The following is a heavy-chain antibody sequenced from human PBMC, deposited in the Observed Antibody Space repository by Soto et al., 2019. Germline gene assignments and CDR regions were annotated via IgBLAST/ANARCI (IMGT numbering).Heavy chain of an antibody. CDR3: ERLAPYVSLPEWPHPHYYYYGMDV. CDR1: GYSFTSYW. V-gene: IGHV5-51*01. D-gene: IGHD3-3*01. Sequence: GEALKISCKASGYSFTSYWIGWVRQMPGKGLEWMGIIYPGDSATRYSPSFQGQVTISADKSISTSYLQCSSLKAADTAMYYCERLAPYVSLPEWPHPHYYYYGMDVWGQGTTVTVSS. CDR2: IYPGDSAT. J-gene: IGHJ6*02.